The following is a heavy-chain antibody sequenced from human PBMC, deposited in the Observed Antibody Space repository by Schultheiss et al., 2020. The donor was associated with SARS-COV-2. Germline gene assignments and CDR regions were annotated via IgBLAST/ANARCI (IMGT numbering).Heavy chain of an antibody. CDR2: IFSNDEK. V-gene: IGHV2-26*01. CDR3: AHMTYNWFDP. Sequence: SGPTLVKPTETLTLTCTVSGFSLSNLRMSVSWIRQPPGKALEWLAHIFSNDEKSYRTSLKSRLTISKDTSKSQVVLTMTNMDPVDTGTYYCAHMTYNWFDPWGQGTLVTVSS. J-gene: IGHJ5*02. CDR1: GFSLSNLRMS.